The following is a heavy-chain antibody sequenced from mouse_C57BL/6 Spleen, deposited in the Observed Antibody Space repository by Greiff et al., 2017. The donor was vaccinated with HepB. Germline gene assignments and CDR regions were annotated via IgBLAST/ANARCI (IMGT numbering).Heavy chain of an antibody. Sequence: EVQGVESGPGMVKPSQSLSLTCTVTGYSITSGYDWHWIRHFPGNKLEWMGYISYSGSTNYNPSLKSRISITHDTSKNHFFLKLNSVTTEDTATYYCARGGGTYAMDYWGQGTSVTVSS. J-gene: IGHJ4*01. CDR1: GYSITSGYD. CDR3: ARGGGTYAMDY. CDR2: ISYSGST. V-gene: IGHV3-1*01.